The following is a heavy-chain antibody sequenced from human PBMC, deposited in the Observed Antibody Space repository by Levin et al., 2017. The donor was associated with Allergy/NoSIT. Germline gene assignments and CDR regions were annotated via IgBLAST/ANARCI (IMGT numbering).Heavy chain of an antibody. D-gene: IGHD4-17*01. CDR3: ATTVTTGNSHPFWFDP. CDR1: GGSISSYY. J-gene: IGHJ5*02. V-gene: IGHV4-59*01. Sequence: SETLSLTCTVSGGSISSYYWSWIRQPPGKGLEWIGYIYYSGSTNYNPSLKSRVTISVDTSKNQFSLKLSSVTAADTAVYYCATTVTTGNSHPFWFDPWGQGTLVTVSS. CDR2: IYYSGST.